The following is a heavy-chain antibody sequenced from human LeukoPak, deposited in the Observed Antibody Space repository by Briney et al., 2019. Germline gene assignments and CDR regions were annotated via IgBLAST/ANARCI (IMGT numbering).Heavy chain of an antibody. CDR1: GGTFSSYA. Sequence: SVKVSCKASGGTFSSYAISWVRQAPGQGLEWMGRIIPILGIANYAQRFQGRVTITADKSTSTAYMELSSLRSEDTAVYYCASVLSGIAVAGSFDPWGQGTLVTVSS. CDR2: IIPILGIA. J-gene: IGHJ5*02. D-gene: IGHD6-19*01. CDR3: ASVLSGIAVAGSFDP. V-gene: IGHV1-69*04.